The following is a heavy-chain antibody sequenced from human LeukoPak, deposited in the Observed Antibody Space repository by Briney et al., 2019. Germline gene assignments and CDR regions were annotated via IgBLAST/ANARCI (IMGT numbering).Heavy chain of an antibody. CDR1: GGSFSGYY. Sequence: PSETLSLTCAVYGGSFSGYYWSWIRQPPGKGLEWIGRIYTSGSTNYNPSLKSRVTISVDTSKNQFSLKLSSVTAADTAVYYCARSAPLGDCSSTSCYFDYWGQGTLVTVSS. V-gene: IGHV4-59*10. CDR3: ARSAPLGDCSSTSCYFDY. D-gene: IGHD2-2*01. J-gene: IGHJ4*02. CDR2: IYTSGST.